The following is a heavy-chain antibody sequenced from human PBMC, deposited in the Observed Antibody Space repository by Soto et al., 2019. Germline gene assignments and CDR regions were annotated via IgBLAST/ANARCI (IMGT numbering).Heavy chain of an antibody. Sequence: PGGSLSLSCAASGFTFSSYGMHWVRQAPGKGLEWVAVISYDGSNKYYADSVKGRFTISRDNSKNTLYLQMNSLRAEDTAVYYCAKANRAGTAFDIWGQGTMVTVSS. V-gene: IGHV3-30*18. D-gene: IGHD7-27*01. CDR3: AKANRAGTAFDI. CDR1: GFTFSSYG. J-gene: IGHJ3*02. CDR2: ISYDGSNK.